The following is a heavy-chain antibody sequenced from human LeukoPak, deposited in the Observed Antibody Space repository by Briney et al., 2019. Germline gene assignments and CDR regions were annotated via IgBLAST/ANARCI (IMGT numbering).Heavy chain of an antibody. Sequence: PSETLSLTCAVSGGSISSSNWWTWVRQPPGKGLEWIGEIYHSGSTNYNPSLKSRVTISVDKSKNQFSLKLSSVTAADTAVYYCASGWGGYDSIDYWGQGTLVTVSS. V-gene: IGHV4-4*02. D-gene: IGHD5-12*01. J-gene: IGHJ4*02. CDR1: GGSISSSNW. CDR3: ASGWGGYDSIDY. CDR2: IYHSGST.